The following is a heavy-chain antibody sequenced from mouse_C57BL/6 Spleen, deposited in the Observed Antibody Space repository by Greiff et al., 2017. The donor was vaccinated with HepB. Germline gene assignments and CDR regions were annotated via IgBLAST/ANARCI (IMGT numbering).Heavy chain of an antibody. CDR3: ARYDYPYYYAMDY. CDR2: IDPANGNT. J-gene: IGHJ4*01. V-gene: IGHV14-3*01. Sequence: VQLKESVAELVRPGASVKLSCTASGFNIKNTYMHWVKQRPEQGLEWIGRIDPANGNTKYAPKFQGQATLTADTSSNTAYLQLSSLTSEDTAIYYCARYDYPYYYAMDYWGQGTSVTVSS. D-gene: IGHD2-4*01. CDR1: GFNIKNTY.